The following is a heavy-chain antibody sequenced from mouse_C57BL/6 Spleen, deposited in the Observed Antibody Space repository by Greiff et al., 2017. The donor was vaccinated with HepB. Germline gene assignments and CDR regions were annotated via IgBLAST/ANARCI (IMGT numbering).Heavy chain of an antibody. Sequence: QVQLQQPGAELVKPGASVKLSCKASGYTFTSYWMHWVKQRPGQGLEWIGMIHPNSGSTNYNEKFKSKATLTVDKSSSTAYMQLSSLTSEDSAVYYCARGWNYYGRDWYFDVWGTGTTVTVSS. CDR3: ARGWNYYGRDWYFDV. V-gene: IGHV1-64*01. J-gene: IGHJ1*03. D-gene: IGHD1-1*01. CDR2: IHPNSGST. CDR1: GYTFTSYW.